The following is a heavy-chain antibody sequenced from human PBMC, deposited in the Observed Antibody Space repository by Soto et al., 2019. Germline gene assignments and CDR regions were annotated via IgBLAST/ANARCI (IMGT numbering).Heavy chain of an antibody. CDR1: GFTFSSYA. D-gene: IGHD3-10*01. CDR3: AKNRITMVRCLKPRGILDY. Sequence: EVQLLESGGGLVQPGGSLRLSCAASGFTFSSYAMSWVRQAPGKGLEWVSAISGSGGSTYYADSVKGRFTISRDNSKNTLYLQMNSLRAEDTAVYYCAKNRITMVRCLKPRGILDYWGQGTLVTVSS. V-gene: IGHV3-23*01. J-gene: IGHJ4*02. CDR2: ISGSGGST.